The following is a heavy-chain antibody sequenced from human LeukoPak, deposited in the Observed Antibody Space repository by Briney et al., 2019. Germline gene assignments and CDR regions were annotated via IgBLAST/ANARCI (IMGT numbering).Heavy chain of an antibody. J-gene: IGHJ4*02. V-gene: IGHV3-21*06. Sequence: KTGGSLRLSCAASGFIFSTYAMSWVRQAPGKGLEWVSCIFSRSESILYADSVKGRFTISRDNAKNLLYLQMDSLRVEDTAVYYCARDFFHSSESRPFDYWGQGTLVTVSS. CDR1: GFIFSTYA. CDR2: IFSRSESI. CDR3: ARDFFHSSESRPFDY. D-gene: IGHD3-22*01.